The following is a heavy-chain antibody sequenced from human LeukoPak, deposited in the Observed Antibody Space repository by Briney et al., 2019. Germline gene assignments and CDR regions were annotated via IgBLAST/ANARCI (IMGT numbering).Heavy chain of an antibody. CDR1: GDSIIRSGNY. V-gene: IGHV4-39*01. Sequence: PSETLSHTCSVSGDSIIRSGNYWGWIRQAPGKGLEWVANIYSGGTTYYNPPLKSRVIISVDTSKNQVSLKLSSVTAADTAFYYCASRPFSSLDYWGQGTLVSVSS. CDR3: ASRPFSSLDY. J-gene: IGHJ4*02. CDR2: IYSGGTT. D-gene: IGHD2/OR15-2a*01.